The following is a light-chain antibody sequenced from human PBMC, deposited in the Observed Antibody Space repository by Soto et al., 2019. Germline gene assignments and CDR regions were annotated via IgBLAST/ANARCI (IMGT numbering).Light chain of an antibody. CDR1: SSDVGGYDL. Sequence: QSVLTQPASVSGSPGQSITISCTGTSSDVGGYDLVSWYQQHPGKAPKLIIYEGSMRPSGISNRFSGSKSGNTASLIISGLQGDDEGDYYCCAYVSSNTLLFGGGTKLTVL. V-gene: IGLV2-23*01. J-gene: IGLJ3*02. CDR3: CAYVSSNTLL. CDR2: EGS.